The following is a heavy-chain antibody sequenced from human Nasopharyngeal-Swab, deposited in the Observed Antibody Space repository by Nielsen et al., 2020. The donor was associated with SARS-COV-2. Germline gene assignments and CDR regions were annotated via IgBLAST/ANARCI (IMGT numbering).Heavy chain of an antibody. CDR2: ISYDGSNK. J-gene: IGHJ4*02. CDR1: GFPFSNYW. Sequence: GESLKISCGASGFPFSNYWMTWVRQAPGKGLEWVAVISYDGSNKYYADSVKGRFTISRDNSKNTLYLQMNSLRAEDTAVYYCAKDSSASGYLDYWGQGTLVTVSS. D-gene: IGHD6-25*01. CDR3: AKDSSASGYLDY. V-gene: IGHV3-30*18.